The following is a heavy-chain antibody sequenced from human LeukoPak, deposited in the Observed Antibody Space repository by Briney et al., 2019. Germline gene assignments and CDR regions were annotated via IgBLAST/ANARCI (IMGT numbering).Heavy chain of an antibody. CDR2: IIPILGIA. D-gene: IGHD2-21*01. J-gene: IGHJ6*02. CDR1: GGTFSSYT. Sequence: ASVKVSCKASGGTFSSYTISWVRQAPGQGLEWMGRIIPILGIANYAQKFQGRVTITADKSTSTAYMELSSLRSEDTAVYYCARRLSRTYGMDVWGQGTTVTVSS. CDR3: ARRLSRTYGMDV. V-gene: IGHV1-69*02.